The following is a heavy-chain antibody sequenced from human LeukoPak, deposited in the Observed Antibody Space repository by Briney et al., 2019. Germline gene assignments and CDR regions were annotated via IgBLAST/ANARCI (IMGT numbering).Heavy chain of an antibody. Sequence: SVKVSCPASGGAFSGHAISWVRQAPGQGLEWMGGIIQIPPTANYAQKFQGRLTITMDEFTTTAIMELTSLKSEDTAVYYCARGRVSDSTLVSWFDSWGQGTLVTVSS. J-gene: IGHJ5*01. CDR3: ARGRVSDSTLVSWFDS. D-gene: IGHD5-18*01. CDR1: GGAFSGHA. V-gene: IGHV1-69*05. CDR2: IIQIPPTA.